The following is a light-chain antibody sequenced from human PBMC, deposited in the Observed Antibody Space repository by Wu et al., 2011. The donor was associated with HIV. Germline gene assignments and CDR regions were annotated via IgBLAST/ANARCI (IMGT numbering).Light chain of an antibody. Sequence: EIVMTQSPAALSMSPGERATLSCRASQSVNSNLAWYQQKPGQTPRLLIFGASSRATGIPDRFSGSGSGTDFTLTISRLEPEDFAVYYCHHHGISQAFGQGTKVEIK. CDR2: GAS. CDR1: QSVNSN. CDR3: HHHGISQA. J-gene: IGKJ1*01. V-gene: IGKV3-20*01.